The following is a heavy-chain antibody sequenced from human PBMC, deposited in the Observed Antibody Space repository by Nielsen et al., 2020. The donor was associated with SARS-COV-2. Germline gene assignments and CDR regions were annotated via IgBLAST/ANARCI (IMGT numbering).Heavy chain of an antibody. CDR1: GGSISSSSYY. CDR3: ARGKLGDDYGDFFNAFDI. V-gene: IGHV4-39*01. Sequence: GSLRLSCTVSGGSISSSSYYWGWIRQPPGKGLEWIGSIYYSGSTYYNPSLKSRVTISVDMSKNQFSLKLSSVTAADTAVYYCARGKLGDDYGDFFNAFDIWGQGTMVTVSS. CDR2: IYYSGST. J-gene: IGHJ3*02. D-gene: IGHD4-17*01.